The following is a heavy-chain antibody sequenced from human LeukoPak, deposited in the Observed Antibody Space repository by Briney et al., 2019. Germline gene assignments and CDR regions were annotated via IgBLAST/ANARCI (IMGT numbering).Heavy chain of an antibody. Sequence: ESGPTLVNPTQTLTLTCTFSGFSLRTSGMCVSWIRQPPGKALEWLVRIDWDNDKYYTKSLKTRLTIYKDTSKNQVVLTMTNMDPVDTATYYCVRTRPVSGWFDPWGQGTLVTVSS. CDR2: IDWDNDK. V-gene: IGHV2-70*11. J-gene: IGHJ5*02. CDR3: VRTRPVSGWFDP. D-gene: IGHD5/OR15-5a*01. CDR1: GFSLRTSGMC.